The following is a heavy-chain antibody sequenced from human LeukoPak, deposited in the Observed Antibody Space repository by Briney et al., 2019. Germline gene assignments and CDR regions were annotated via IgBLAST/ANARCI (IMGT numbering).Heavy chain of an antibody. Sequence: PSETLSLTCTVSGGSISSSSYYWSWIRQPPGTGLEWIGYIYYSGSTNYNPSLKSRVTISVDTSKNQFSLKLSSVTAADTAVYYCARDQGGYSNYFDYWGQGTLVTVSS. D-gene: IGHD4-23*01. CDR1: GGSISSSSYY. CDR3: ARDQGGYSNYFDY. V-gene: IGHV4-61*01. CDR2: IYYSGST. J-gene: IGHJ4*02.